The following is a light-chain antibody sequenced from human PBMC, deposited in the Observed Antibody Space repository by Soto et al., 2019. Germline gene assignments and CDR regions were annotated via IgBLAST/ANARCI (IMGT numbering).Light chain of an antibody. Sequence: DIQMTQSPSTLSASVGDRVTITCRASQTISSWLAWYQQKPGMVPKLLIYKASTLQSGVPSRFSGSGSGTEFTLTISSLQPDDFASYYCQQYSRCSAFGQGTKVELK. CDR1: QTISSW. J-gene: IGKJ1*01. V-gene: IGKV1-5*03. CDR2: KAS. CDR3: QQYSRCSA.